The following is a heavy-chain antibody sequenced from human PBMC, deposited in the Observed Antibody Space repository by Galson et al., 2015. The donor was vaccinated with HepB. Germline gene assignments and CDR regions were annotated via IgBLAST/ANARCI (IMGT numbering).Heavy chain of an antibody. CDR1: GFTFSSYA. Sequence: SLRLSCAASGFTFSSYAMSWVRQAPGKGLEWVSAIGGSGGSTYYADSVKGRFTISRDNSKNTLYLQMNSLRAEDTAVYYCAKELTPHFTIILEGDYWGQGTLVTVSS. D-gene: IGHD3-22*01. V-gene: IGHV3-23*01. CDR3: AKELTPHFTIILEGDY. CDR2: IGGSGGST. J-gene: IGHJ4*02.